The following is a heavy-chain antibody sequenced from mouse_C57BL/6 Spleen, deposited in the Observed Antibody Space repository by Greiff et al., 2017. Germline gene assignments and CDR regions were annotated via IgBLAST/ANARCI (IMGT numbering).Heavy chain of an antibody. Sequence: EVQLVESGGGLVQPKGSLKLSCAASGFTFNTYAMHWVRQAPGKGLEWVARIRSKSSNYATYYADSVKDRFTISRDDSQSMLYLQMNNLKTEDTAMYYCVREGGYYYGSSYFDYWGQGTTLTVSS. CDR1: GFTFNTYA. J-gene: IGHJ2*01. V-gene: IGHV10-3*01. CDR2: IRSKSSNYAT. D-gene: IGHD1-1*01. CDR3: VREGGYYYGSSYFDY.